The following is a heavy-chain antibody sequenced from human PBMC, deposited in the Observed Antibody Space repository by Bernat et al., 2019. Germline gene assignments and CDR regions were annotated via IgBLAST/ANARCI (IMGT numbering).Heavy chain of an antibody. D-gene: IGHD3-16*01. J-gene: IGHJ4*02. V-gene: IGHV4-39*02. CDR3: ARRGETTIYHDYSWGTPQRSPDY. CDR2: INYSGSA. Sequence: QLQLQESGPRLVKPSETLSLTCTVSGGSISGSTSHWVWIRQPPGKGLEWIGIINYSGSAYYNSSLKSRVTISVDTYKNYFSLKLSSVTAADTAVYFCARRGETTIYHDYSWGTPQRSPDYWGQGTLVTVSS. CDR1: GGSISGSTSH.